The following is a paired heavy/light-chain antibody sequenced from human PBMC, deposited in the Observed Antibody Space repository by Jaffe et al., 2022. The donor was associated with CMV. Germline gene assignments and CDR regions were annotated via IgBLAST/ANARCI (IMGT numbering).Heavy chain of an antibody. CDR3: ASPPAYSGSRSSI. CDR2: ISSSGSYI. Sequence: EVQLVESGGGLEQPGGSLRLSCAASGFTFSDYEMNWVRQAPGKGLEWVSHISSSGSYIYYADSVKGRFTISRDNGENSLYLQMNSLRGEDTAVYYCASPPAYSGSRSSIWGQGTMVTVSS. D-gene: IGHD1-26*01. J-gene: IGHJ3*02. CDR1: GFTFSDYE. V-gene: IGHV3-48*03.
Light chain of an antibody. CDR1: QGISNY. Sequence: DIQMTQSPSSLSASVGDRVSITCRASQGISNYLAWFQQKPGKAPKSLIYAASSLQSGVPSKFSGSGSGTDFTLTISSLQPEDFATYYCQQYNSFPWTFGQGTKVEIK. V-gene: IGKV1-16*02. CDR2: AAS. CDR3: QQYNSFPWT. J-gene: IGKJ1*01.